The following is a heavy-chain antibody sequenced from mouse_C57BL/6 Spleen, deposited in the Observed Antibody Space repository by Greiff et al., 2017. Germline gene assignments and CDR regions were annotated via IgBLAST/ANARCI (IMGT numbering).Heavy chain of an antibody. CDR3: ARHEGGYDYEVEFDY. Sequence: VQVVESGAELVKPGASVKLSCKASGYTFTEYTIHWVKQRSGQGLEWIGWFYPGSGSIKYNEKFKDKATLTADKSSSTVYMELSRLTSEDSAVYFCARHEGGYDYEVEFDYWGQGTTLTVSS. CDR1: GYTFTEYT. D-gene: IGHD2-4*01. J-gene: IGHJ2*01. CDR2: FYPGSGSI. V-gene: IGHV1-62-2*01.